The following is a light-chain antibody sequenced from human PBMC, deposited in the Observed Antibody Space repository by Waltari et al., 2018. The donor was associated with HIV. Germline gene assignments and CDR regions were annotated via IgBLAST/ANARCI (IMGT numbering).Light chain of an antibody. J-gene: IGLJ2*01. V-gene: IGLV1-44*01. Sequence: QSVLTQPPSASGTPGQRVTISCSGSSSNIGSNTVNWYQQLPGTAPKLLIYSNNQRPSGIPDRFSGSKSGTSASLAISGLQSEYEADYYCAAWDDSLRGGFGGGTKLTVL. CDR2: SNN. CDR1: SSNIGSNT. CDR3: AAWDDSLRGG.